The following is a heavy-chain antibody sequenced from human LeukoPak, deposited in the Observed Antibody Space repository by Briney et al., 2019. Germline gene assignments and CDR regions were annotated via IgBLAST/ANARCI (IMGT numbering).Heavy chain of an antibody. CDR3: AREEVGDVYYFDY. Sequence: ETLSLTCAVYGGSFSGYYWSWIRQPPGKGLEWVANIKQDGSEKYYVDSVKGRFTISRDNAKNSLYLQMNSLRAEDTAVYYCAREEVGDVYYFDYWGQGTLVTVCS. V-gene: IGHV3-7*01. CDR2: IKQDGSEK. CDR1: GGSFSGYY. J-gene: IGHJ4*02. D-gene: IGHD3-10*01.